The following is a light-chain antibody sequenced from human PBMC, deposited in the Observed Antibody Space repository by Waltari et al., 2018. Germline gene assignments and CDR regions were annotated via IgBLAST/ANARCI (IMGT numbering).Light chain of an antibody. Sequence: QSVLTQPPSVSGAPGQRVTISCTGSSSNIGAGYDVHWYQQLPGTAPKLLIFGNSNRPSGVPDRFSGSKSGTSASLALTGLQAEYEADYYCQSYDSSLSGLFGGGTKLTVL. CDR2: GNS. V-gene: IGLV1-40*01. CDR3: QSYDSSLSGL. CDR1: SSNIGAGYD. J-gene: IGLJ3*02.